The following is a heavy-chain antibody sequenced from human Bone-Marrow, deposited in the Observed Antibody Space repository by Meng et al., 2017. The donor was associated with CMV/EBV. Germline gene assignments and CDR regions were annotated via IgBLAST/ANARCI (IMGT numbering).Heavy chain of an antibody. V-gene: IGHV3-7*01. J-gene: IGHJ2*01. Sequence: GESLKISCAASGFTFSSYWMSWVRQAPGKGLEWVANIKQDGSEKYYVDSVKGRFTISRDNAKNSLHLQMNSLRAEDTAVYYCARDLLYCSSTSCATRCFDLWGRGTLVTVSS. CDR2: IKQDGSEK. D-gene: IGHD2-2*01. CDR1: GFTFSSYW. CDR3: ARDLLYCSSTSCATRCFDL.